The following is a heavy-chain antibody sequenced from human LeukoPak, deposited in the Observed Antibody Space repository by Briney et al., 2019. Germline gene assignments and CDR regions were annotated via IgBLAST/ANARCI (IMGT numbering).Heavy chain of an antibody. CDR1: GDSVSSNSAT. J-gene: IGHJ4*02. CDR2: TYYRSKWYN. Sequence: SQTLSLTCGISGDSVSSNSATWTWIRQSPSRGLEWLGRTYYRSKWYNDYADSVKSRIIINPDTSKNQFSLQLNSVIPEDTAVYYCARGTGFVIDYWGQGTLVTVSS. CDR3: ARGTGFVIDY. D-gene: IGHD2/OR15-2a*01. V-gene: IGHV6-1*01.